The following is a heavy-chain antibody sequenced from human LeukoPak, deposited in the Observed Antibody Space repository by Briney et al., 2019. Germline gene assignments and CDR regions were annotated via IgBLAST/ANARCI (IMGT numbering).Heavy chain of an antibody. CDR1: GFTFSSYT. V-gene: IGHV3-23*01. D-gene: IGHD7-27*01. Sequence: GGSLRLSCAASGFTFSSYTMSWVRQAPGKGLEWVSTITTSDGNTYYADSEKGRFTVSRDNSKNTLYLQMNSLRAEDTAVYYCAKDGGLWVSAHWGDSWGRGTLVTVSS. J-gene: IGHJ4*02. CDR3: AKDGGLWVSAHWGDS. CDR2: ITTSDGNT.